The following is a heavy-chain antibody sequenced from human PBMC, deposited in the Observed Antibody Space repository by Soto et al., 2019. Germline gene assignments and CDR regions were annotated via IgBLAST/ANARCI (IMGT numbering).Heavy chain of an antibody. CDR3: ASDGDLSGVFLGGWFDP. Sequence: QVQLQESGPGLVKPSQTLSLTCTVSGGAISSAGFYWSWIRQSPGKGLEWIGYVFYSGTTHYNPSLKSRVTISVDTSKNQCSLNLSSVTAADTAVYYCASDGDLSGVFLGGWFDPWGQGTLVTVSS. CDR2: VFYSGTT. V-gene: IGHV4-31*03. J-gene: IGHJ5*02. CDR1: GGAISSAGFY. D-gene: IGHD1-26*01.